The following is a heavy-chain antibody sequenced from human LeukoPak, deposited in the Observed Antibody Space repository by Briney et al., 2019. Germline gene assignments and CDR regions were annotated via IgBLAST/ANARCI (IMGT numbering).Heavy chain of an antibody. J-gene: IGHJ4*02. D-gene: IGHD5-12*01. V-gene: IGHV1-46*01. CDR1: EYTFTSYY. Sequence: ASVKVSCKASEYTFTSYYMHWVRQAPGQGLEWMGIINPSGGSTSYAQKFQGRVTMTRDTSTSTVYMELSSLRSEDTAVYYCAIENPYIVATPLYYFDHWGQGTLVTVSS. CDR3: AIENPYIVATPLYYFDH. CDR2: INPSGGST.